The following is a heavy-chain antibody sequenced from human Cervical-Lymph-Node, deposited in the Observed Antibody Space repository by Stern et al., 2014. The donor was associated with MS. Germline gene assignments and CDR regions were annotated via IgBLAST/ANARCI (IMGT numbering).Heavy chain of an antibody. CDR2: INPSGGTT. CDR3: AREKRDCSGGSCYSRDDY. Sequence: QDQLVQSGAEVKKPGASVKVSCKASGYTFTSYYMHWVRQAPGQGPEWMGIINPSGGTTNHAQKFQGRVTMTRDTSTSTVYMELSSLRSEDTAVYYCAREKRDCSGGSCYSRDDYWGQGTLVTVSS. CDR1: GYTFTSYY. J-gene: IGHJ4*02. D-gene: IGHD2-15*01. V-gene: IGHV1-46*03.